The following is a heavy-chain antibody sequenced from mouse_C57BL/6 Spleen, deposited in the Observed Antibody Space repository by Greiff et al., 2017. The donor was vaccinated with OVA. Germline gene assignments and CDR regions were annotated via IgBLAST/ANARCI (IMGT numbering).Heavy chain of an antibody. Sequence: VQLQQSGPELVKPGASVKISCKASGYAFSSSWMNWVKQRPGKGLEWIGRIYPGDGDTNYNGKFKGKATLTADKSSSTAYMQLSSLTSEDSAVYFCARSYDYFDYWGQGTTLTVSS. CDR1: GYAFSSSW. V-gene: IGHV1-82*01. CDR3: ARSYDYFDY. CDR2: IYPGDGDT. D-gene: IGHD2-3*01. J-gene: IGHJ2*01.